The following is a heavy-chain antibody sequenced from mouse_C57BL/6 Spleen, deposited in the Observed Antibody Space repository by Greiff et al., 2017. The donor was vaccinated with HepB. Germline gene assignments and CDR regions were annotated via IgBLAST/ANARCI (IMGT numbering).Heavy chain of an antibody. CDR2: IDPSDSET. CDR3: ARGRYDYDEDYAMDY. CDR1: GYTFTSYW. J-gene: IGHJ4*01. Sequence: QVHVKQPGAELVRPGSSVKLSCKASGYTFTSYWMHWVKQRPIQGLEWIGNIDPSDSETHYNQKFKDKATLTVDKSSSTAYMQLSSLTSEDSAVYYCARGRYDYDEDYAMDYWGQGTSVTVSS. D-gene: IGHD2-4*01. V-gene: IGHV1-52*01.